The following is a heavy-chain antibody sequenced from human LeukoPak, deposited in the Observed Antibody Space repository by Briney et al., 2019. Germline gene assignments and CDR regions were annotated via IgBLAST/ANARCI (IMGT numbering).Heavy chain of an antibody. Sequence: PSGTLSLTCAVSGGSITTTNWWSWVRQPPGKGLEWIGEVHLSGATNYNLSLESRVSMSIDKSKNHLPLEVTSVTAADTAIYYCTRESGAFSPFGFWGQGTLVTVSS. CDR1: GGSITTTNW. CDR3: TRESGAFSPFGF. D-gene: IGHD1-26*01. J-gene: IGHJ4*02. CDR2: VHLSGAT. V-gene: IGHV4-4*02.